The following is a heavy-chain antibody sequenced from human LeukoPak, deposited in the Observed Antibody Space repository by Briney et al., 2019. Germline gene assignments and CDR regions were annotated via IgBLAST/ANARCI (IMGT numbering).Heavy chain of an antibody. CDR2: IKQDGSEK. CDR3: ARDSAPYYYDSSGYSQGY. J-gene: IGHJ4*02. V-gene: IGHV3-7*03. D-gene: IGHD3-22*01. CDR1: GFSFSSYW. Sequence: PGGSLRLSYAASGFSFSSYWMSWVRQAPGKGLEWVANIKQDGSEKYYVDSVKGRFTISRDNAKNSLYLQMNSLRAEDTAVYYCARDSAPYYYDSSGYSQGYWGQGTLVTVSS.